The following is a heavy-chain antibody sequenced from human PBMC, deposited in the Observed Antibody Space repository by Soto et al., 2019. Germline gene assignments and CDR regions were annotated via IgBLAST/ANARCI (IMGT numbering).Heavy chain of an antibody. CDR2: ISAYNGNT. V-gene: IGHV1-18*01. Sequence: QVQLVQSGAEVKKPGASVKVSCKASGYTFTSYGISWVRQAPGQGLEWMGWISAYNGNTNYAQKLQGRVTMTTDTSTSTDYMELRSLRSDDTAVYYCARDPGIVVVASDAFDIWGQGTMVTVSS. J-gene: IGHJ3*02. CDR1: GYTFTSYG. D-gene: IGHD2-21*01. CDR3: ARDPGIVVVASDAFDI.